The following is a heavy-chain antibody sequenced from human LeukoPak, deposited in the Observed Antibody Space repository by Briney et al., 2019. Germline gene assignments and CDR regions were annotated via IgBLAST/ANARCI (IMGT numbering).Heavy chain of an antibody. D-gene: IGHD5-12*01. CDR2: IWYDGSNK. CDR1: GFTFSNYG. Sequence: GRSLRLSCAASGFTFSNYGMHWIRQAPGKGLEWVAVIWYDGSNKYYADSVKGRFTISRDNSKNTLYLQMNSLRPEDMAVYYCAKEIFSGLLYIDYWGQGTLVTVSS. CDR3: AKEIFSGLLYIDY. V-gene: IGHV3-33*06. J-gene: IGHJ4*02.